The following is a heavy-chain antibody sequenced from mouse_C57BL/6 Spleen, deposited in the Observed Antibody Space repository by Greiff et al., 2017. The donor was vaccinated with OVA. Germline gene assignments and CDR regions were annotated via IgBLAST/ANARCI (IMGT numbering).Heavy chain of an antibody. CDR3: ARRDDYDEEPFDY. CDR2: INPNNGGT. CDR1: GYTFTDYN. J-gene: IGHJ2*01. V-gene: IGHV1-18*01. D-gene: IGHD2-4*01. Sequence: EVQLQESGPELVKPGASVKIPCTASGYTFTDYNMDWVKQSHGKSLEWIGDINPNNGGTIYNQKFKGKATLTVDKSSSTAYMELRSLTSEDTAVYYCARRDDYDEEPFDYWGQGTTLTVSS.